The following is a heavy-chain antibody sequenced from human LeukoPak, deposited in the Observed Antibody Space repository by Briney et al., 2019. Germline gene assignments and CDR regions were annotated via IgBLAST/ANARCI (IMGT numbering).Heavy chain of an antibody. J-gene: IGHJ4*02. D-gene: IGHD5-12*01. V-gene: IGHV4-59*08. Sequence: SETLSLTCTVSGGSIRSDYWSWVRQPPGKGLEWIGYIYYSGSTNYNPSLKSRVTISVDTSKNQLSLKLSSVTAADTAVYYCARNAFSGYFDWGQGTLVTVSS. CDR3: ARNAFSGYFD. CDR1: GGSIRSDY. CDR2: IYYSGST.